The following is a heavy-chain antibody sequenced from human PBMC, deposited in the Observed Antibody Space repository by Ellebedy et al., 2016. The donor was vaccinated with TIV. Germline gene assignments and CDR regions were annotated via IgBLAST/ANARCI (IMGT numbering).Heavy chain of an antibody. D-gene: IGHD3-22*01. V-gene: IGHV3-23*01. Sequence: PSETLSLTCVASGFTAITNYMSWVPQAPGKGLEWVSAISGSGGSTYYADSVKGRFTISRDNSKNTLYLQMNSLRAEDTAVYYCAKGAEFRTMIVVVKSFFDYWGQGTLVTVSS. J-gene: IGHJ4*02. CDR2: ISGSGGST. CDR1: GFTAITNY. CDR3: AKGAEFRTMIVVVKSFFDY.